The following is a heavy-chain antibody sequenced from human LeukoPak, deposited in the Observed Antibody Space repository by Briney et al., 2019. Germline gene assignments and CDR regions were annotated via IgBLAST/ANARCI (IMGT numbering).Heavy chain of an antibody. CDR1: GGTFSSYA. V-gene: IGHV1-69*05. D-gene: IGHD4-17*01. CDR3: ARERDYGDPRD. Sequence: SVKVSCKASGGTFSSYAISWVRQAPGRGLEWMGRIIPIFGTAKYAQKFQGRVTITTDESTSTAYIELSSLRSEDTAVYYCARERDYGDPRDWGQGTLVTVSS. CDR2: IIPIFGTA. J-gene: IGHJ4*02.